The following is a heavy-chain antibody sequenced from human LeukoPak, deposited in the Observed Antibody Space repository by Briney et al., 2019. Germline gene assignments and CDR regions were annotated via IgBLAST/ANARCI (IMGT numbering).Heavy chain of an antibody. CDR2: ISAYNGNT. V-gene: IGHV1-18*01. D-gene: IGHD2-15*01. CDR1: GYTFTSYG. J-gene: IGHJ4*02. Sequence: ASVKVSCKASGYTFTSYGISWVRQAPGQGLEWMGWISAYNGNTNYAQKLQGRVTMTTDTSTSTAYMELRSLRSDDTAVYYCARVYCSGGSCHSSFGGYFDYWGQGTLVTVSS. CDR3: ARVYCSGGSCHSSFGGYFDY.